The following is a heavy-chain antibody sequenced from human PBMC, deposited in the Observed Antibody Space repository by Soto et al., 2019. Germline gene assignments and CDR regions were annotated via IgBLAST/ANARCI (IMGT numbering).Heavy chain of an antibody. J-gene: IGHJ4*02. D-gene: IGHD2-2*01. Sequence: EVQLLESGGGLVQPGGSLRLSCAASGFTFSSYAMSWVRQAPGKGLEWVSAISGSGGSTYYADSVKGRFTISRDNSKNTMYLQMNSLRAEDTAVYYCAKVVVVPAAKVLIAAAGIDYFDYWGQGTLVTVSS. V-gene: IGHV3-23*01. CDR3: AKVVVVPAAKVLIAAAGIDYFDY. CDR1: GFTFSSYA. CDR2: ISGSGGST.